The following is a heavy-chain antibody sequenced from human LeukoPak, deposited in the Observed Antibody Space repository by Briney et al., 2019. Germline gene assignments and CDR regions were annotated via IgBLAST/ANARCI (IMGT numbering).Heavy chain of an antibody. V-gene: IGHV3-21*01. CDR1: GFSFSSPN. CDR2: ISSSGSSI. J-gene: IGHJ3*02. CDR3: ATLTTVTHDAFDI. D-gene: IGHD4-17*01. Sequence: PGGSPRLSCAASGFSFSSPNINWVRQAPGEGLEWVSSISSSGSSIYYADSLRVRFTISRDNAKNSLFLQMHSLRAEDTAVYYCATLTTVTHDAFDIWGQGTMVTVSS.